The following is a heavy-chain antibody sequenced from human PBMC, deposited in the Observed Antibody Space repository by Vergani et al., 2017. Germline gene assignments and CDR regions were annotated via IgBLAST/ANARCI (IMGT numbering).Heavy chain of an antibody. CDR3: ATGIAAAVNWFDP. CDR2: ISYDGSNK. D-gene: IGHD6-13*01. Sequence: VQLVESGGGIVKPGGSLRLSCAASGFTFSSYAMHWVRQAPGKGLEWVAVISYDGSNKYYADSVKGRFTISRDNSKNTLYLQMNSLRAEDTAVYYCATGIAAAVNWFDPWGQGTLVTVSS. J-gene: IGHJ5*02. V-gene: IGHV3-30-3*01. CDR1: GFTFSSYA.